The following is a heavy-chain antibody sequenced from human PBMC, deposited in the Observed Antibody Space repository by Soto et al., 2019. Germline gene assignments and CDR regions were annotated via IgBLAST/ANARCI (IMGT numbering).Heavy chain of an antibody. D-gene: IGHD2-2*01. V-gene: IGHV3-23*01. Sequence: EVQLLESGGGLVQPGGSLRLSCAASGFTFSSFALSWVRQAPGKGLEWVSTITRSGDSTDYADSVKGRFNISRHNSHNSLFLRMSRLRAQDAAVYYCAKSLCDCSSPTCYEGLDYWGQGNLVTVSS. J-gene: IGHJ4*02. CDR3: AKSLCDCSSPTCYEGLDY. CDR1: GFTFSSFA. CDR2: ITRSGDST.